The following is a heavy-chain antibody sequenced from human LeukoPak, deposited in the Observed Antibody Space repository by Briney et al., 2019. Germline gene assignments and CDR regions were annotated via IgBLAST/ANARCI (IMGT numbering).Heavy chain of an antibody. V-gene: IGHV4-59*10. D-gene: IGHD1-26*01. CDR2: IYTSGST. J-gene: IGHJ2*01. Sequence: SETLSHTCAVYGGSFSGYYWSWIRQPAGKGLEWIGHIYTSGSTNYNPSLKSRVTISVDTSKNQFSLKLSSVTAADTAVYYCARARAGSYMMHWYFDLWGRGTLVTVSS. CDR3: ARARAGSYMMHWYFDL. CDR1: GGSFSGYY.